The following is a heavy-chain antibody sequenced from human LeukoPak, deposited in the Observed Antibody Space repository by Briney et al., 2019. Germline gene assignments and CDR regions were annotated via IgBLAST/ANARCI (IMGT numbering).Heavy chain of an antibody. J-gene: IGHJ4*02. CDR2: IYSGGST. CDR1: GFSVSRNY. Sequence: GGSLRLSCAASGFSVSRNYMTWVRQAPGEGLEWVSLIYSGGSTSYADSVKGRFTISRDNSKNTLYLQMNSLRAEDTAVYYCARFDYADYLAFDYWGQGTLVTVSS. D-gene: IGHD4-17*01. CDR3: ARFDYADYLAFDY. V-gene: IGHV3-66*01.